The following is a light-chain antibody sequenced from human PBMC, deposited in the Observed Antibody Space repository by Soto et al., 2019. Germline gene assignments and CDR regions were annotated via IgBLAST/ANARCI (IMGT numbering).Light chain of an antibody. CDR2: GIS. CDR3: QQACTFPLT. Sequence: DIQMTQSPSSVSASVGDRVIITCRASQAFGNLLAWYQQKRGKAPKLLIYGISTLQGGVPSRFRRSEIWADFTPTISSVQPGDSATYYWQQACTFPLTFGGGTDVEI. CDR1: QAFGNL. J-gene: IGKJ4*01. V-gene: IGKV1-12*01.